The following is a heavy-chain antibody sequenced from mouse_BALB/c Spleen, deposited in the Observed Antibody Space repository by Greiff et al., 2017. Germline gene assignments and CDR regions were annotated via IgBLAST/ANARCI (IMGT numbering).Heavy chain of an antibody. CDR1: GFTFSDYY. V-gene: IGHV5-4*02. Sequence: EVKLVESGGGLVKPGGSLKLSCAASGFTFSDYYMYWVRQTPEKRLEWVATISDGGSYTYYPDSVKGRLTISRDNAKNNLYLQMSSLKSEDTAMYYCARALTGIPFAYWGQGTLVTVSA. CDR3: ARALTGIPFAY. D-gene: IGHD4-1*01. CDR2: ISDGGSYT. J-gene: IGHJ3*01.